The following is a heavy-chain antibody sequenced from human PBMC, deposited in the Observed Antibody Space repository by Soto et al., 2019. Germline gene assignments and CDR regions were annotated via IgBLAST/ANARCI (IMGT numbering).Heavy chain of an antibody. CDR2: IYYSGST. D-gene: IGHD2-15*01. J-gene: IGHJ6*02. V-gene: IGHV4-59*12. CDR1: GGSISSYY. CDR3: ASDLGYCSGGSCVYGMDV. Sequence: PSETLSLTCTVSGGSISSYYWSWIRQPPGKGLEWIGYIYYSGSTNYNPSLKSRVTISVDTSKNQFSLKLSSVTAADTAVYYCASDLGYCSGGSCVYGMDVWGQGTTVTVSS.